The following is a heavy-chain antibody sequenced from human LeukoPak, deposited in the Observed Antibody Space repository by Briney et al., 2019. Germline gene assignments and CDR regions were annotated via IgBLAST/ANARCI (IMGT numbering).Heavy chain of an antibody. Sequence: PSETLSLTCAVYGGSFSGYYCSWIRQPPGKGLEWIGEINNSGSTNYNPSLKSRVTISVETSKNQFSLKLSPVTAADTAVYYCARLVRHPPWGQGTLVTVSS. CDR2: INNSGST. CDR3: ARLVRHPP. J-gene: IGHJ5*02. CDR1: GGSFSGYY. V-gene: IGHV4-34*01. D-gene: IGHD2-8*02.